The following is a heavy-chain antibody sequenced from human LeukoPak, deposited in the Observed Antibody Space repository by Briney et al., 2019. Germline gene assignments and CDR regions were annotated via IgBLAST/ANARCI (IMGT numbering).Heavy chain of an antibody. V-gene: IGHV4-59*01. CDR2: IYYSGST. J-gene: IGHJ5*02. Sequence: SETLSLTCTVSGGSISSYYWIWIRQPPGNELEWFGYIYYSGSTNDNPSLKSRVTISVDTSKNQFSLKLSSVTAADTAVYYCARRVRYDFWSGYGHNWFDPWGQGTLVTVSS. CDR3: ARRVRYDFWSGYGHNWFDP. CDR1: GGSISSYY. D-gene: IGHD3-3*01.